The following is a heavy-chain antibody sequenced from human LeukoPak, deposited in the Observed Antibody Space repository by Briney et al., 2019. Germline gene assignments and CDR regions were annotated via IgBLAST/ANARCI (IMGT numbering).Heavy chain of an antibody. CDR2: INPSGGST. Sequence: ASVKVSCKASGYTFTSYYMHWVRQAPGEGLEWMGIINPSGGSTSYAQKFQGRVTMTRNTSISTAYMELSSLRSEDTAVYYCATGVRGAAYQFDYWGQGTLVTVSS. J-gene: IGHJ4*02. D-gene: IGHD1-26*01. CDR1: GYTFTSYY. V-gene: IGHV1-46*01. CDR3: ATGVRGAAYQFDY.